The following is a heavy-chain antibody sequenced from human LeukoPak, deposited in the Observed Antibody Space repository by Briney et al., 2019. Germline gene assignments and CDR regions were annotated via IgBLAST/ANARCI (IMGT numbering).Heavy chain of an antibody. D-gene: IGHD3-10*01. V-gene: IGHV3-30*18. CDR3: AKTHQYDGSGGANN. CDR1: GFTFSSYW. J-gene: IGHJ4*02. Sequence: PGGSLRLSCVASGFTFSSYWMSWARQAPGKGLEWVAVISYDGSDKYYADSVKGRFTISRDNSKNTLYLQMNSLRGDDTAVYYCAKTHQYDGSGGANNWGQGTLVTVSS. CDR2: ISYDGSDK.